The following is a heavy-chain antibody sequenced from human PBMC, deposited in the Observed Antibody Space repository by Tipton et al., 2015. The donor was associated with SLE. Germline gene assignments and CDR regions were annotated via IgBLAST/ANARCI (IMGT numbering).Heavy chain of an antibody. J-gene: IGHJ4*02. D-gene: IGHD1-14*01. CDR2: IFSSGNT. CDR3: ARPDLI. CDR1: GGPISGYY. V-gene: IGHV4-39*07. Sequence: TLSLTCTVSGGPISGYYWGWIRQAPGKGLEWIGGIFSSGNTYYNPSLKSRVTISVDTSKNQLSLNLNPVTAADTAVYYCARPDLIWGQGTQVTVSS.